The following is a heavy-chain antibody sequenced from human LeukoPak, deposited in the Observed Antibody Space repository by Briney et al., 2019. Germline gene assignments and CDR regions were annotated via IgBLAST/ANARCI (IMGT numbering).Heavy chain of an antibody. CDR3: AAGDLLFVS. Sequence: ASVKVSCKASGFTFSNSAVQWVRQARGRRLEWIGWIVAGNGDTKYAQRFQERDTITRDMSTNTATMELRGLNFEDTAVYYCAAGDLLFVSWGQGTLVTVSS. J-gene: IGHJ5*01. V-gene: IGHV1-58*01. CDR2: IVAGNGDT. D-gene: IGHD3-3*01. CDR1: GFTFSNSA.